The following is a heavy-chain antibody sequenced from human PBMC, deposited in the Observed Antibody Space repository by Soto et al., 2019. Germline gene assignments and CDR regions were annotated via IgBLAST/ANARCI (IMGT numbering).Heavy chain of an antibody. D-gene: IGHD3-16*01. CDR2: IYYSGST. V-gene: IGHV4-59*01. CDR3: ASRSGDYVWWFDP. CDR1: GGSISSYY. J-gene: IGHJ5*02. Sequence: SETLSLTCTVSGGSISSYYWSWIRQPPGKGLEWIGYIYYSGSTNYNPSLKSRVTISVDTSKNQFSLKLSSVTAADTAVYYCASRSGDYVWWFDPWGQGTLVTVSS.